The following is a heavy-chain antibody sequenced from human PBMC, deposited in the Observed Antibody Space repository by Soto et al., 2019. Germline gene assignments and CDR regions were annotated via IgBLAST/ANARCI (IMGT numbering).Heavy chain of an antibody. D-gene: IGHD2-2*01. CDR3: ATDLYRVPDRDGYNPTLS. CDR2: ISAYNGNT. Sequence: ASVKVSCKASGCTFTSYSISWVRQAPGQGLEWMGWISAYNGNTNYAQKLQGRVTMTTDTSTSTAYMELRSLRSDDTAVYYCATDLYRVPDRDGYNPTLSWGQGTLVTVSS. CDR1: GCTFTSYS. V-gene: IGHV1-18*01. J-gene: IGHJ4*02.